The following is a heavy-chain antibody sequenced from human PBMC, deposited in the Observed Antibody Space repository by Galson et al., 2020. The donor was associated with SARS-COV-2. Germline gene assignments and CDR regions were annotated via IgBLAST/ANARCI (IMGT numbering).Heavy chain of an antibody. J-gene: IGHJ4*02. CDR3: ARRYCRDGSCPLDF. D-gene: IGHD2-15*01. V-gene: IGHV4-39*07. CDR2: MFFTGST. Sequence: SETLSLTCTVSGGSISSSGSYWGWIRQPPGKGLEWIGSMFFTGSTYYNPSLKSRVTISVDTSKNPFSLKLSSVTAADTAVYYCARRYCRDGSCPLDFWGQGTLVTVSS. CDR1: GGSISSSGSY.